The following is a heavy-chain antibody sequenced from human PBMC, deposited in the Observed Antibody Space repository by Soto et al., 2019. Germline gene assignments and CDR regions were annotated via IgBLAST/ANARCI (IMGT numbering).Heavy chain of an antibody. D-gene: IGHD4-17*01. J-gene: IGHJ4*02. Sequence: SETLSLTCTVSGGSISSYYWSWIRQPAGKGLEWIGCIYTSGSTNYNPSLKSRVTMSVDTSKNQFSLKLSSVTAADTAVYYWAREDYGDYEWKFDYWSQGTLVTVSS. V-gene: IGHV4-4*07. CDR3: AREDYGDYEWKFDY. CDR2: IYTSGST. CDR1: GGSISSYY.